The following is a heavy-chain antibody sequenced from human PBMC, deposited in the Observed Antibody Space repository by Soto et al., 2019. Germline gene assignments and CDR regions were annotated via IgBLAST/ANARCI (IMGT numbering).Heavy chain of an antibody. CDR1: CGAISSGDYY. CDR3: ASEPTDWSGSQLYYYGMDV. D-gene: IGHD3-3*01. J-gene: IGHJ6*02. V-gene: IGHV4-30-4*01. CDR2: IYYSGST. Sequence: SSETLSLTCTVSCGAISSGDYYWSLIRQPPGKGLEWIGYIYYSGSTYYNPSLKSRVTISVDTSKNQFSLKLSSVTAADTAVYYCASEPTDWSGSQLYYYGMDVWGQGTTVTVSS.